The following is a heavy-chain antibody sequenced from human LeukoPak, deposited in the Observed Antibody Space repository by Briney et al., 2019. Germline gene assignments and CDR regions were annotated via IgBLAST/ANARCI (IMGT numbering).Heavy chain of an antibody. D-gene: IGHD2-2*01. CDR2: ISGSGGST. J-gene: IGHJ4*02. V-gene: IGHV3-23*01. Sequence: PGGSLRLSCAASGFTFSGYAMSWVRQAPGKGLEWVSAISGSGGSTYYADSVKGRFTISRDNSKNTLYLQMNNLRAEDTAVYYCAKGEDIVVVPAAMAYYYGSGSYDYWGQGTLVTVSS. CDR1: GFTFSGYA. CDR3: AKGEDIVVVPAAMAYYYGSGSYDY.